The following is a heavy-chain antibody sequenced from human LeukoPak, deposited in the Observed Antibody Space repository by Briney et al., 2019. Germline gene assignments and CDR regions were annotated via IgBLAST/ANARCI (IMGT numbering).Heavy chain of an antibody. CDR2: ISWNSGSI. J-gene: IGHJ2*01. D-gene: IGHD6-6*01. V-gene: IGHV3-9*03. CDR3: AKDIYRVIAARPPEYFDL. CDR1: GFTFDDYA. Sequence: PGGSLRLSCAASGFTFDDYAMHWVRQAPGKGLEWVSGISWNSGSIGYADSVKGRFTISRDNAKNSLYLQMNSLRAEDMALYYCAKDIYRVIAARPPEYFDLWGRGTLVTVSS.